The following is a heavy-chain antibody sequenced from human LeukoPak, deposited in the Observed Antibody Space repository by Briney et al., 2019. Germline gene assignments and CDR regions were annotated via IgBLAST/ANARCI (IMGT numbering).Heavy chain of an antibody. CDR3: AKSNGYGLVDI. V-gene: IGHV4-38-2*02. D-gene: IGHD3-10*01. J-gene: IGHJ3*02. Sequence: PSETLSLTCTVSGYSISSGYYWGWIRQPPGKGLEWIGSIYHSGSTYYNPSLKSRVTIPLDTSRNQFSLKLNSVTAADTAVYYCAKSNGYGLVDIWGQGTMVTVSS. CDR2: IYHSGST. CDR1: GYSISSGYY.